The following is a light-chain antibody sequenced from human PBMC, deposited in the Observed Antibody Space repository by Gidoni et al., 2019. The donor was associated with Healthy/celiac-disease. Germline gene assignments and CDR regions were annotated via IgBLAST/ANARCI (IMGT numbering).Light chain of an antibody. CDR2: GAS. V-gene: IGKV3-20*01. CDR1: QSVSSSY. CDR3: QQYGSSPPFT. J-gene: IGKJ4*01. Sequence: EIVLTQSPGTLSLSPGERATLSCRASQSVSSSYLAWYQQKPGQAPRLLIYGASSRATGIPDRFSGSGSGTDFTLTISRLEPEDFAVYYCQQYGSSPPFTFXGXTKVEIK.